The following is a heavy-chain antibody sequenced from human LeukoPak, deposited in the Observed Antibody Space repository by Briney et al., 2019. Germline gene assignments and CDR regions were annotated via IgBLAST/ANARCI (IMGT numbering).Heavy chain of an antibody. CDR3: ARGYYDSSGTFDY. Sequence: GGSLRLSCAASGFTFSSYAMHWVRQAPGKGLEWVAVISYDGSNKYYADSVKGRFTISRDNSKNTLYLQVNSLRAEDTAVYYCARGYYDSSGTFDYWGQGTLVTVSS. CDR1: GFTFSSYA. V-gene: IGHV3-30*04. CDR2: ISYDGSNK. J-gene: IGHJ4*02. D-gene: IGHD3-22*01.